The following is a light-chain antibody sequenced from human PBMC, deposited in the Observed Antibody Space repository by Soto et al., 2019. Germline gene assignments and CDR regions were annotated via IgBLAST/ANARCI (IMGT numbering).Light chain of an antibody. CDR2: EVV. CDR1: KNDIGVYDF. CDR3: KSYAGSNTYV. Sequence: QSVLTQPPSASGSPGQSVTISCTGTKNDIGVYDFVSWYQHHPGKAPRLIIYEVVQRPSGVPDRFSGSKSGDTASLTVSGLQAADEADYFCKSYAGSNTYVFGRGTKVTV. V-gene: IGLV2-8*01. J-gene: IGLJ1*01.